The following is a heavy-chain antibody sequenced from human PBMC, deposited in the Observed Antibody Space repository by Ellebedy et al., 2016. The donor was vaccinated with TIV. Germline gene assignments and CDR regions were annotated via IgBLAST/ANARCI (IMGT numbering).Heavy chain of an antibody. D-gene: IGHD1-26*01. Sequence: GESLKISXAASGFTFSSYIMNWVRQAPGKGLEWVSCISSSSSDIYYADAVKGRFTISRDNAKNSLYLHMNSLRVEDTAVYYCASLREVGAVRAYNYWGKGTLVTVSS. J-gene: IGHJ4*02. CDR1: GFTFSSYI. V-gene: IGHV3-21*01. CDR3: ASLREVGAVRAYNY. CDR2: ISSSSSDI.